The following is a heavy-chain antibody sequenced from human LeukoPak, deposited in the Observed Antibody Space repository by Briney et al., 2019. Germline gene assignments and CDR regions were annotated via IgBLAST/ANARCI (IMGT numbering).Heavy chain of an antibody. CDR2: INTNTGNP. V-gene: IGHV7-4-1*02. Sequence: ASVKVSCKASGYTFTSYAMNWVRQAPGQGLEWMGWINTNTGNPTYAQGFTGRFVFSLDTSVGTAYLQISSLKAEDTAVYYCARASRLRYFDWSPSGYWGQGTLVTVPS. CDR1: GYTFTSYA. J-gene: IGHJ4*02. CDR3: ARASRLRYFDWSPSGY. D-gene: IGHD3-9*01.